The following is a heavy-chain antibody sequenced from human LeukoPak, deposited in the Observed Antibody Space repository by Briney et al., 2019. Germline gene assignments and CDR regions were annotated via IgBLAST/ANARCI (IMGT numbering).Heavy chain of an antibody. CDR1: GGTFSSYA. D-gene: IGHD3-22*01. CDR2: IIPILVIA. V-gene: IGHV1-69*04. J-gene: IGHJ6*02. CDR3: ARPYYYDSSGYYSSYYYYGMDV. Sequence: SVKVSCKASGGTFSSYAISWVRQAPGQGLEWMGRIIPILVIANYAQKFQGRVTITADRSTSTAYMELSSLRSEDTAVYYCARPYYYDSSGYYSSYYYYGMDVWGQGTTVTVSS.